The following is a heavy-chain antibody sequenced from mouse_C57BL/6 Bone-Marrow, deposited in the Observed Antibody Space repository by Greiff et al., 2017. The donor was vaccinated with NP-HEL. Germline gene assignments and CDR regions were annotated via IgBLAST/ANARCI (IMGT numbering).Heavy chain of an antibody. Sequence: EVQLQQSGPELVKPGASVKIPCKASGYTFTDYNMDWVKQSHGKSLEWIGDINPNNGGTIYNQKFKGKATLTVDKSSSTAYMELRSLTSEDTAVYYCARSPYYASRAGFAYWGQGTLVTVSA. V-gene: IGHV1-18*01. CDR1: GYTFTDYN. J-gene: IGHJ3*01. CDR3: ARSPYYASRAGFAY. CDR2: INPNNGGT. D-gene: IGHD1-1*01.